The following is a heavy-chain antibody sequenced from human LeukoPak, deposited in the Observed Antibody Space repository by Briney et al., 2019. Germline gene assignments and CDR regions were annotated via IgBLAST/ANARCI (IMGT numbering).Heavy chain of an antibody. CDR3: AKGAGSISWYYFDY. CDR1: GFTFSSYA. J-gene: IGHJ4*02. Sequence: PGGSLRLSCAASGFTFSSYAMHWVRQAPGKGLEWVAVISYDGSNKYYADSVKGRFTISRDNSKNTLYLQMNSLRADDTAVYYCAKGAGSISWYYFDYWGQGTLVTVSS. CDR2: ISYDGSNK. V-gene: IGHV3-30-3*01. D-gene: IGHD6-13*01.